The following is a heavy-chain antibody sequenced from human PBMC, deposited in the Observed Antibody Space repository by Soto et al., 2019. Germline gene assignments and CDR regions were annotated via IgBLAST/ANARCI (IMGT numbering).Heavy chain of an antibody. CDR2: ISGSGGST. CDR1: GFTFSSYA. V-gene: IGHV3-23*01. D-gene: IGHD5-18*01. Sequence: PGGSLRLSCAASGFTFSSYAMSWVRQAPGKGLEWVSAISGSGGSTYYADSVKGRFTISRDNSKNTLYLQMNSLRAEDTAVYYCAKDRSGYSYGVNWFDPWGQGTLVTVSS. CDR3: AKDRSGYSYGVNWFDP. J-gene: IGHJ5*02.